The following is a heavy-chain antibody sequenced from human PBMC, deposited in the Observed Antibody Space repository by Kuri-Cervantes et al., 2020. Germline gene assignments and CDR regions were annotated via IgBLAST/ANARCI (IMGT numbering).Heavy chain of an antibody. CDR2: ISSSGSTI. J-gene: IGHJ4*02. CDR3: ARGIAAATGGSLGY. D-gene: IGHD6-13*01. CDR1: GFTFSDYY. Sequence: GESLKISCAASGFTFSDYYMSWIRQAPGKGLEWVSYISSSGSTIYYADSVKGRFTISRDNSKNTLYLQMNSLRAEDTAVYYCARGIAAATGGSLGYWGQGTLVTVSS. V-gene: IGHV3-11*04.